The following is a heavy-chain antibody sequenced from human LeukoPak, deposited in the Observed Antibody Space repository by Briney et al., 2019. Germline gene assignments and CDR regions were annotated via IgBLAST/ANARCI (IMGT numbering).Heavy chain of an antibody. D-gene: IGHD6-19*01. Sequence: SETLSLTCTVSCGSISSYYWNWIRQPAGKGLEWIGRIYTSGSTNYNPSLKSRVTMSVDTSKNQFSLKLTSVTAADTAVYYCARGKVVAGTPGQNSWDNWGQGILVTVSS. V-gene: IGHV4-4*07. CDR3: ARGKVVAGTPGQNSWDN. CDR2: IYTSGST. CDR1: CGSISSYY. J-gene: IGHJ4*02.